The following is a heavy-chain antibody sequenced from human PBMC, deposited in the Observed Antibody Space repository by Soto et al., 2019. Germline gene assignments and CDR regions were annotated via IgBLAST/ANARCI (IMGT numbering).Heavy chain of an antibody. CDR2: ISGSGGST. Sequence: EVQLLESGGGLVQPGGSLRLSCAASGFTFSSYAMSWVRQAPGQGLEWVSAISGSGGSTYYADSVKGRFTISRDNSKNTRYLQMNSLTAADTAVYYCAIPPFMVVVPAAPDYWGHGNLVTVSS. D-gene: IGHD2-2*01. J-gene: IGHJ4*01. CDR3: AIPPFMVVVPAAPDY. CDR1: GFTFSSYA. V-gene: IGHV3-23*01.